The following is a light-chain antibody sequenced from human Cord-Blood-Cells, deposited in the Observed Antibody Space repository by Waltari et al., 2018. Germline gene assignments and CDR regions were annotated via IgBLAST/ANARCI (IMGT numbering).Light chain of an antibody. Sequence: QSALTQPPSASGSPGQSVTISCTGTSSDVGGYNYVPWYQQHPGKAPKLMIYEVSKRPSGVPDRFSGSKSGNTASLTVSGLQAEDEADYYCSSYAGSNNLVFCGGTKLTVL. CDR3: SSYAGSNNLV. V-gene: IGLV2-8*01. CDR1: SSDVGGYNY. J-gene: IGLJ2*01. CDR2: EVS.